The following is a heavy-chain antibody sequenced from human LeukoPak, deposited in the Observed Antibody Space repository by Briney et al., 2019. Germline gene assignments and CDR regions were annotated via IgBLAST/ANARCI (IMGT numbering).Heavy chain of an antibody. CDR1: GGTFSSYA. CDR2: IIPIFGTA. Sequence: SVKVSCKASGGTFSSYAISWVRQAPGQGLEWMGGIIPIFGTANYAQKFQGRVTITADESTSTAYMELSSLRSEDTAVYYCARERSGYGDYHWFDPWGQGTLVTVSS. J-gene: IGHJ5*02. D-gene: IGHD4-17*01. V-gene: IGHV1-69*13. CDR3: ARERSGYGDYHWFDP.